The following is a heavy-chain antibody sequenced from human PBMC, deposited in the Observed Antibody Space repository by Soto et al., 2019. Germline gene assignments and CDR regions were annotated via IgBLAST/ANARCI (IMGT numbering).Heavy chain of an antibody. V-gene: IGHV3-23*01. CDR3: AKGFIVVVTVIRPDDAFDM. Sequence: PGGSLRLSCAASGLTFGNYAINWVRQAPGKGLEWVAGISGGGGNTYYADSVKGRFTISRDHSKSTVHLQMHSLRAEDTAVYYCAKGFIVVVTVIRPDDAFDMWGQGTMVTVSS. J-gene: IGHJ3*02. CDR2: ISGGGGNT. D-gene: IGHD2-21*02. CDR1: GLTFGNYA.